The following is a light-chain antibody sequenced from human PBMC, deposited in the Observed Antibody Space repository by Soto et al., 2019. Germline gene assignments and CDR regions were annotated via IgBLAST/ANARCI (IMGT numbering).Light chain of an antibody. Sequence: DIQLTQSPSSLSASIGDRVTITCRASQTISSYLNWYQQKPGTVPRLLIYAASTLQSGVPSRFIGSGSGTDFTLTISSLQPADFATYYCPQSSSTPRTFGQGTRVDIK. CDR2: AAS. V-gene: IGKV1-39*01. CDR1: QTISSY. CDR3: PQSSSTPRT. J-gene: IGKJ1*01.